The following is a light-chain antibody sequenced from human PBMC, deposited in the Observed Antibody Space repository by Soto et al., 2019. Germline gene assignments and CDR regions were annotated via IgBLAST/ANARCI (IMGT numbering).Light chain of an antibody. J-gene: IGKJ1*01. CDR2: GTS. V-gene: IGKV3-20*01. CDR3: QQYGSSPRT. CDR1: QSVSSSY. Sequence: EIVFTQSPGTLSLSPGERGTLSCRASQSVSSSYLAWYQQKPGQAPRLLMYGTSTRATGTPDRFSGSGSGTDFTLTISSLEPEDVAVYCCQQYGSSPRTFGQGTKVDIK.